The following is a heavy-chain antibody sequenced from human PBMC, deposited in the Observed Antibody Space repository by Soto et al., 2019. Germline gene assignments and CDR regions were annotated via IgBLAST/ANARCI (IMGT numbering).Heavy chain of an antibody. Sequence: PGGAPRLSCAASGFTLSSYGMHRVRQAPGKGLEWVAVIWYDGSNKYYADSVKGRFTISRDNSKNTLYLQMNSLRAEDTAVYYCARDPDDSSGYDAFDIWGQGTMVTV. J-gene: IGHJ3*02. CDR3: ARDPDDSSGYDAFDI. CDR2: IWYDGSNK. CDR1: GFTLSSYG. D-gene: IGHD3-22*01. V-gene: IGHV3-33*01.